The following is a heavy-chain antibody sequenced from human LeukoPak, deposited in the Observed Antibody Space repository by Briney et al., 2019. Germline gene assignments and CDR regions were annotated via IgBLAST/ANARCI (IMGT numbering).Heavy chain of an antibody. D-gene: IGHD2-2*01. J-gene: IGHJ5*02. CDR1: VGSFSGYY. CDR3: ARGYCCSTTCQGVVWFDP. CDR2: INHSGST. Sequence: SETLSLTCAVYVGSFSGYYWSWIRQPPGKVLEWFVEINHSGSTNYNPSLKSRVTISVDKSKNQFSLKLSSVTAADTAVYYCARGYCCSTTCQGVVWFDPWGRGTLVTVSS. V-gene: IGHV4-34*01.